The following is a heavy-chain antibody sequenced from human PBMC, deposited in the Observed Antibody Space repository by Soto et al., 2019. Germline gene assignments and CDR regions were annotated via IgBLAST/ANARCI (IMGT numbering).Heavy chain of an antibody. V-gene: IGHV1-18*01. CDR1: GYTFTSYG. J-gene: IGHJ3*02. D-gene: IGHD2-15*01. CDR3: ASLLLPGTDAFDI. Sequence: ASVKVSCKASGYTFTSYGISWVRQASGQGLEWMGWISAYNGNTNYAQKLQGRVTMTTDTSTSTAYMELRSLRSDDTAVYYCASLLLPGTDAFDIWRQGTMVTVSS. CDR2: ISAYNGNT.